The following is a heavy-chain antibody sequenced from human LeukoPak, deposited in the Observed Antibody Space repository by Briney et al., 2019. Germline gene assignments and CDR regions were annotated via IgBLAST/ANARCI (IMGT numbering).Heavy chain of an antibody. D-gene: IGHD3-22*01. J-gene: IGHJ5*02. CDR3: ARESRNHDSSGYRNWFDP. Sequence: ASVKVSCKASGYTFTGYYMHWVRQAPGQGLEWMGWINPNSGGTNYAQKFQGRVTMTRNTSISTAYMELSSLRSEDTAVYYCARESRNHDSSGYRNWFDPWGQGTLVTVSS. CDR1: GYTFTGYY. V-gene: IGHV1-2*02. CDR2: INPNSGGT.